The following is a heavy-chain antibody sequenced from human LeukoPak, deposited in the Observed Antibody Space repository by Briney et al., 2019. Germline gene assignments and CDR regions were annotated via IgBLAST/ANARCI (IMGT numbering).Heavy chain of an antibody. CDR1: GFTFSSYG. D-gene: IGHD5-12*01. CDR3: AKGGWGDSGYENDY. J-gene: IGHJ4*02. CDR2: IWYDGSNK. V-gene: IGHV3-33*06. Sequence: GGSLRLSCAASGFTFSSYGMHWVRQAPGKGLEWVAVIWYDGSNKFYADSVKGRFTISRDNSKNTLYLQMNSLRAEDTAVYYCAKGGWGDSGYENDYWGQGTLVTVSS.